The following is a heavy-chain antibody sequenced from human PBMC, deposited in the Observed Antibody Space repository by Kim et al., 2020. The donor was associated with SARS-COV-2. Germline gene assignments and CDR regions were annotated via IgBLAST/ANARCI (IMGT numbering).Heavy chain of an antibody. V-gene: IGHV4-38-2*02. CDR1: GYSISSGYY. J-gene: IGHJ4*02. CDR2: IYHSGST. D-gene: IGHD2-2*01. CDR3: ARGWGSRYFDY. Sequence: SETLSLTCTVSGYSISSGYYWGWIRQPPGKGLEWIGSIYHSGSTYYNPSLKSRVTISVDTSKNQFSLKLSSATAADPALYYCARGWGSRYFDYWGQGTLVTVSS.